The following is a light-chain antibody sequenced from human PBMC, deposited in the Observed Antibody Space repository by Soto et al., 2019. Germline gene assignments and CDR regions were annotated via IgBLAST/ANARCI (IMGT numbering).Light chain of an antibody. Sequence: DIQVTQSPSTLSASVGDRVTITVRASQSVSSWLSWYQQNPGKAPTLLIHTASTLQSGVPSRFSGSGSGTDFTLIISSLQPDDFATYFCQQYNTYRTFGQGTKV. CDR2: TAS. V-gene: IGKV1-5*03. J-gene: IGKJ1*01. CDR3: QQYNTYRT. CDR1: QSVSSW.